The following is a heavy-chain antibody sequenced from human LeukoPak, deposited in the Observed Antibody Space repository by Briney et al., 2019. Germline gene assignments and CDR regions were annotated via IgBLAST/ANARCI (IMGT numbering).Heavy chain of an antibody. J-gene: IGHJ2*01. V-gene: IGHV5-51*01. D-gene: IGHD6-6*01. Sequence: GESLKISCKGSGYSFTYYWIGWVRQMPGKGVEWVGIIYPGDSDTRYSPSFQGQVTISADKSSSTAYLQWSRLEASDTAMYYCARHGRQLGLYWYFDLWGRGTLVTVSS. CDR2: IYPGDSDT. CDR3: ARHGRQLGLYWYFDL. CDR1: GYSFTYYW.